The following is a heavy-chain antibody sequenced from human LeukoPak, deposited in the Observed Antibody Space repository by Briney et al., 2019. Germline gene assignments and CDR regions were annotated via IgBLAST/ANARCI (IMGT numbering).Heavy chain of an antibody. Sequence: GGSLRLSCAASGFTFSSYAMSWVRQAPGKGLQWVSAISGSGGDTYDADSVKGRFTISRDNSKNTLYLQMNNLRVEDTAIYYCAKGDYGYYYYMDVWGKGTTVTVSS. D-gene: IGHD4-17*01. J-gene: IGHJ6*03. CDR1: GFTFSSYA. CDR2: ISGSGGDT. CDR3: AKGDYGYYYYMDV. V-gene: IGHV3-23*01.